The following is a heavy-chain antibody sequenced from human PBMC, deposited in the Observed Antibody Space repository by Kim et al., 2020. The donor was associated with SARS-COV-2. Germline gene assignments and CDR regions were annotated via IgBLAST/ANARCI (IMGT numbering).Heavy chain of an antibody. V-gene: IGHV3-13*01. CDR3: ARAGAAAGNFDY. J-gene: IGHJ4*02. D-gene: IGHD6-13*01. Sequence: YYPGSVKGRFTISRENAKNSLYLQMNSLRAGDTAVYYCARAGAAAGNFDYWGQGTLVTVSS.